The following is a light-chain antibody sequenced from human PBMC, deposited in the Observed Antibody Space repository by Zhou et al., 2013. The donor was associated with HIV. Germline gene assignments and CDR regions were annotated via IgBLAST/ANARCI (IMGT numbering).Light chain of an antibody. J-gene: IGKJ3*01. V-gene: IGKV3-20*01. CDR1: QSLRSTS. Sequence: EIVLTQSPGTLSLSPGESATLTCRASQSLRSTSVAWYQQRPGRAPRLLIYDASNRATGIPDRFSGSGSGTDFTLTISRLEPEDFAVYYCQQHDNSFFTFGPGTKVDIK. CDR2: DAS. CDR3: QQHDNSFFT.